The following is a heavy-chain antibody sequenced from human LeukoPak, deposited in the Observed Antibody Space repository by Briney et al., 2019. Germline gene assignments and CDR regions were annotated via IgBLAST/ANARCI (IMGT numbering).Heavy chain of an antibody. CDR1: GYSFTSYW. D-gene: IGHD1-1*01. CDR2: IDPRVCFT. CDR3: ARYTTGGFDY. Sequence: PWVSLKISCKGSGYSFTSYWISWVRQMPGKALEWTARIDPRVCFTNYSPSFQGHVTISADKSLITAYVKWSSLKASDTAMYYCARYTTGGFDYWGQGTLVTVSS. V-gene: IGHV5-10-1*01. J-gene: IGHJ4*02.